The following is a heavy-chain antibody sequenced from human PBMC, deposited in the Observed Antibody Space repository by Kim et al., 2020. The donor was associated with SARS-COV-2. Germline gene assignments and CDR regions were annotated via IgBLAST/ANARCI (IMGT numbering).Heavy chain of an antibody. CDR2: INHSGST. Sequence: SETLSLTCAVYGGSFSGYYWSWIRQPPGKGLEWIGEINHSGSTNYNPSLKSRVTISVDTSKNQFSLKLSSVTAADTAVYYCARERNVGATLCYFDYWGQGTLVTVSS. J-gene: IGHJ4*02. CDR3: ARERNVGATLCYFDY. D-gene: IGHD1-26*01. V-gene: IGHV4-34*01. CDR1: GGSFSGYY.